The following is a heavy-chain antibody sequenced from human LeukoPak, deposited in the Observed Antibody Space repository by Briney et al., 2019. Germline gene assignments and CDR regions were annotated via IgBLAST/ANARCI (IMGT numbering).Heavy chain of an antibody. CDR1: GFIFSNYA. V-gene: IGHV3-23*01. Sequence: GGSLRLSCAASGFIFSNYAMSWVRQAPGKGLECVSIISGTSDSTYYADSVKGRFIISRDNSKNTLYLQMNSLRAEDTAVYYCAKVNYYDSSGYYGDAFDIWGQGTMVTVSS. CDR3: AKVNYYDSSGYYGDAFDI. D-gene: IGHD3-22*01. J-gene: IGHJ3*02. CDR2: ISGTSDST.